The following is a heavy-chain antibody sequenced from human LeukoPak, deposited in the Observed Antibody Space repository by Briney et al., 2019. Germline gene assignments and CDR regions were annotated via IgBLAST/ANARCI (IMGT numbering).Heavy chain of an antibody. J-gene: IGHJ4*02. CDR1: GFTFSSYA. Sequence: GGSLRLSCAASGFTFSSYAMSWVRQAPGKGLEWVSAISGSGGSTYYADSVKGRFTISRDNSKNTLYLQMNSLRAEDTAVYYCAKDGSYYDSSGYLDYWGPGTLVTVSS. V-gene: IGHV3-23*01. CDR3: AKDGSYYDSSGYLDY. CDR2: ISGSGGST. D-gene: IGHD3-22*01.